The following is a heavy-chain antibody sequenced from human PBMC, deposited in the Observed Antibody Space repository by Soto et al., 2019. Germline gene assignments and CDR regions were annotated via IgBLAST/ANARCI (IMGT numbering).Heavy chain of an antibody. Sequence: QVQLVQSGAEVKKPGASVKVSCKASGYTFTSYGISWVRQAPGQGLEWMGWISAYNGNTNYAQKLQGRVTMTTDTSTSTAYMELRSLRSDGTAVYYCARGARRGYYYGSGSLTLSGGDYWGQGTLVTVSS. CDR2: ISAYNGNT. CDR3: ARGARRGYYYGSGSLTLSGGDY. J-gene: IGHJ4*02. V-gene: IGHV1-18*01. D-gene: IGHD3-10*01. CDR1: GYTFTSYG.